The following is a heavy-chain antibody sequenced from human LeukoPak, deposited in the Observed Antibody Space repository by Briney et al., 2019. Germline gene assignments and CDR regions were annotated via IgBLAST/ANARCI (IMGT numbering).Heavy chain of an antibody. Sequence: GASVKVSCKASGYTFTSYGISWVRQAPGQGLEWMVWISAHNGNTNYAQKLQGRVTMTTDTSTSTAYMELRSLRSDDTAVYYCARVGSGYDLAVGDYYYYYMDVWGKGTTVTVSS. V-gene: IGHV1-18*01. D-gene: IGHD6-25*01. CDR2: ISAHNGNT. J-gene: IGHJ6*03. CDR1: GYTFTSYG. CDR3: ARVGSGYDLAVGDYYYYYMDV.